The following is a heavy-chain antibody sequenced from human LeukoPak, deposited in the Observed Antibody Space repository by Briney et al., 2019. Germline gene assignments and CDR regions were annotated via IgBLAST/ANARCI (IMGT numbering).Heavy chain of an antibody. CDR2: IYHSGST. CDR3: ARGVSGSYFDY. Sequence: SETLSLTCAVSDGSISSGGYSWSWIRQPPGKGLEWIGYIYHSGSTYYNPSLKSRVTISVDRSKNQFSLKLSSVTAADTAVYYCARGVSGSYFDYWGQGTLVTVSS. CDR1: DGSISSGGYS. V-gene: IGHV4-30-2*01. J-gene: IGHJ4*02. D-gene: IGHD1-26*01.